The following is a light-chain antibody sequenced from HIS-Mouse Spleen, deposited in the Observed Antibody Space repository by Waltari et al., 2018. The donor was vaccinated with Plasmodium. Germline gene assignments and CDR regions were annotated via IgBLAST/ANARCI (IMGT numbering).Light chain of an antibody. CDR3: YSTDSSGNHRV. Sequence: SYELTQPPSVSVSPGQTARITCSGDALPKKYAYWYQQKSGQAPVLVIYEDSKRPSGIPERFSCSISGNMASLTISGAQVEDEADYSCYSTDSSGNHRVFGGGTKLTVL. CDR1: ALPKKY. J-gene: IGLJ3*02. CDR2: EDS. V-gene: IGLV3-10*01.